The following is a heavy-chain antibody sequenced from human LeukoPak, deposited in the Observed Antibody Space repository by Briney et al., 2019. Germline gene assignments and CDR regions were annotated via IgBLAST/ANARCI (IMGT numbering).Heavy chain of an antibody. V-gene: IGHV3-53*01. CDR2: IYSGGST. J-gene: IGHJ3*02. D-gene: IGHD1-26*01. CDR1: GFTYDDYG. Sequence: GGSLRLSCVASGFTYDDYGMTWVRQAPGKGLEWVSVIYSGGSTYYADSVKGRFTISRDNSKNTLYLQMNSLRAEDTAVYYCASGTDGATSAFDIWGQGTMVTVSS. CDR3: ASGTDGATSAFDI.